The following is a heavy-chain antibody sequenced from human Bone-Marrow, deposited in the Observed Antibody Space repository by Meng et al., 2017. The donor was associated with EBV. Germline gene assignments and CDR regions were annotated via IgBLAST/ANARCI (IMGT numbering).Heavy chain of an antibody. J-gene: IGHJ4*02. CDR1: GGSFSGYY. CDR3: ARVRSVATITLFDY. V-gene: IGHV4-34*01. Sequence: GQHQEGGEGLFKHSVSLSRTCAVYGGSFSGYYWSWIRQPPGKGLEWIGEINHSGSTNYNPSLKSRVTISVDTSKNQFSLKLSSVTAADTAVYYCARVRSVATITLFDYWGQGTLVTVSS. D-gene: IGHD5-24*01. CDR2: INHSGST.